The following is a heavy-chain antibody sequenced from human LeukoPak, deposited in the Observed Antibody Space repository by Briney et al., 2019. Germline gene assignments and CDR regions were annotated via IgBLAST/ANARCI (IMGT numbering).Heavy chain of an antibody. J-gene: IGHJ6*03. CDR3: ARVGSYYYYYYMDV. V-gene: IGHV4-4*07. CDR1: GGSISSYY. CDR2: IYTSGST. Sequence: ASETLSLTCTVSGGSISSYYWSWIRQPAGKGLEWIGRIYTSGSTNYNPSLKSRVTMSVDTSKNQFSLKLSSVTAADTAVYYCARVGSYYYYYYMDVWGKGTTVTVSS. D-gene: IGHD1-26*01.